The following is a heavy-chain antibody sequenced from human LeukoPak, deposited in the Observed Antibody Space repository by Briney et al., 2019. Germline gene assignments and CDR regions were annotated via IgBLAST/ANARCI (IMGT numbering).Heavy chain of an antibody. CDR3: ARDWYYYDSSGYFH. J-gene: IGHJ4*02. CDR1: GGTFSSYA. D-gene: IGHD3-22*01. CDR2: IIPIFGTA. V-gene: IGHV1-69*13. Sequence: SVKVSCKASGGTFSSYAISWVRQAPGQGLEWMGGIIPIFGTANYAQKFQGRVTITADESTSTAYMELSSLRSEDTAVYYCARDWYYYDSSGYFHWGQGTLVTVSS.